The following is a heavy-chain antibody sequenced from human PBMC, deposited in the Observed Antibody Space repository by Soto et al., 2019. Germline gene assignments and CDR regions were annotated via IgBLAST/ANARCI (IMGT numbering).Heavy chain of an antibody. CDR3: ARGRVYYDFLGGDYRDSTRFAY. D-gene: IGHD3-16*02. CDR1: GGSFSGYY. CDR2: VNHSGIT. V-gene: IGHV4-34*01. J-gene: IGHJ4*02. Sequence: QVQLQQWGAGLLKPSETLSLTCAVYGGSFSGYYWCWMRQPPGQGLEWIGEVNHSGITNYNPSLQSRVNISVDTSKDQFTRNLSSVTAAATAMYYCARGRVYYDFLGGDYRDSTRFAYWSKGAIVTVSS.